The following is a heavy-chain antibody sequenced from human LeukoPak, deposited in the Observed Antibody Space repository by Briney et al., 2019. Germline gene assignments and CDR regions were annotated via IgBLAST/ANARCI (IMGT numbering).Heavy chain of an antibody. CDR2: IYYSGST. D-gene: IGHD3-22*01. CDR1: GGSISSSSYY. V-gene: IGHV4-39*07. Sequence: SETLSLTCTVSGGSISSSSYYWGWIRQPPGKGLEWIGSIYYSGSTYYNPSLKSRVTISVDTSKNQFSLKLSSVTAADTAVYYCASTSYYDSSGYLDAFDIWGQGTMVTVSS. CDR3: ASTSYYDSSGYLDAFDI. J-gene: IGHJ3*02.